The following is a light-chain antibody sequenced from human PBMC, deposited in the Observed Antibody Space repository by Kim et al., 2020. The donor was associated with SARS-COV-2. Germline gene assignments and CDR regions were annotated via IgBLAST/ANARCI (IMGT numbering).Light chain of an antibody. CDR1: SGNSNYA. Sequence: VKTTWSLRSGNSNYAIVWHQLHPKKDPRFLMRLKSDGRHNEGDGSPDRFSGSGSGAARYLTFARRQSEDEDDYYCKTRNSGIQMFGGGTQLTVL. J-gene: IGLJ3*02. CDR3: KTRNSGIQM. CDR2: LKSDGRH. V-gene: IGLV4-69*01.